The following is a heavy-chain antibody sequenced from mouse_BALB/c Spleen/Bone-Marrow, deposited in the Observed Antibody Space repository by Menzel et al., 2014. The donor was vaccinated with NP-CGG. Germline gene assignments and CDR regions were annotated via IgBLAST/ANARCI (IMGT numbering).Heavy chain of an antibody. D-gene: IGHD1-2*01. CDR2: IDPANGNT. V-gene: IGHV14-3*02. J-gene: IGHJ2*01. Sequence: DVQLQESGAELVKPGASVKLSCTASGFNIKDTYMHWVKQRPEQGLEWIGRIDPANGNTKYDPKFQGKATITADTSSNTAYLQLSSLTSEDTAVYYCATYYYGYYLDSWGQGTTLTVSS. CDR1: GFNIKDTY. CDR3: ATYYYGYYLDS.